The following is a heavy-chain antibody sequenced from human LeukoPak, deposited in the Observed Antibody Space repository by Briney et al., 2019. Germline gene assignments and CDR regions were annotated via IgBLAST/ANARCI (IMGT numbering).Heavy chain of an antibody. D-gene: IGHD3-22*01. Sequence: GGSLRLSCAASGFTFDDYAMHWVRQAPGKGLEWVSGISWNSGSIGYADSVKGRFTISRDNAKNSLYLQMNSLRAEDTALYYCAKDWTSSGYYFFQHWGQGTLVTVSS. J-gene: IGHJ1*01. V-gene: IGHV3-9*01. CDR3: AKDWTSSGYYFFQH. CDR1: GFTFDDYA. CDR2: ISWNSGSI.